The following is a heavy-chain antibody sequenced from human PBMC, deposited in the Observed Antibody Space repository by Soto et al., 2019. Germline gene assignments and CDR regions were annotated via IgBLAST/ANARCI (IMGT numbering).Heavy chain of an antibody. CDR2: ISGSGGST. CDR3: AIRPRGRGHRGGRDV. V-gene: IGHV3-23*01. J-gene: IGHJ6*02. CDR1: GFTFSSYA. Sequence: EVQLLESGGGLVQPGGSLRLSCAASGFTFSSYAMSWVRQAPGKGLEWVSAISGSGGSTYYSDSVKGRVTISRDNSKNTLYLQRNSRRAEDTAVYYGAIRPRGRGHRGGRDVWGQGTTVTVSS. D-gene: IGHD3-10*01.